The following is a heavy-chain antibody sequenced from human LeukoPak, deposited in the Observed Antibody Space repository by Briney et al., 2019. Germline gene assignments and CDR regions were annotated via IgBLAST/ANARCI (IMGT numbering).Heavy chain of an antibody. Sequence: PGGSLRLSCAASGFTFSSYAMSWVRQAPGKGLEWVSAISGSGGSTYYADSVKGRFTISRDNSKNTLYLQMNSLRAEDTAVYYCAKDYLNYYSSSVLLFDYWGQGTLVTVSS. CDR3: AKDYLNYYSSSVLLFDY. J-gene: IGHJ4*02. CDR2: ISGSGGST. D-gene: IGHD3-22*01. CDR1: GFTFSSYA. V-gene: IGHV3-23*01.